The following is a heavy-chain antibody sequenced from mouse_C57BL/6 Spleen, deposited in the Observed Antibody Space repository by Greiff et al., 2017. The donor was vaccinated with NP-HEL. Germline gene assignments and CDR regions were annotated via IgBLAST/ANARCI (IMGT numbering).Heavy chain of an antibody. Sequence: VQLQQPGAELVRPGSSVKLSCKASGYTFTSYWMDWVKQRPGQGLEWIGNIYPSDSETHYNQKFKDKATLTVDKSSSTAYMQLSSLTSEDSAVYYCARSYGSRGFDYWGQGTTLTVSS. CDR1: GYTFTSYW. D-gene: IGHD1-1*01. CDR2: IYPSDSET. J-gene: IGHJ2*01. V-gene: IGHV1-61*01. CDR3: ARSYGSRGFDY.